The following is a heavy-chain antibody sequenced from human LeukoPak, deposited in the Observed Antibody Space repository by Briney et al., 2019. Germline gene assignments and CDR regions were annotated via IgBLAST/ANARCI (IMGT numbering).Heavy chain of an antibody. CDR1: GFTFSSNW. CDR2: INGDGRII. V-gene: IGHV3-74*03. Sequence: PGGSLRLSCAASGFTFSSNWMHWVRQAPGKGLAWISRINGDGRIIEHAESVKGRFTISRNNADNTLHLQMNSLRAEDTAVYHCVREVGAPGSFQHWGQGAPVTVSS. J-gene: IGHJ1*01. CDR3: VREVGAPGSFQH. D-gene: IGHD1-26*01.